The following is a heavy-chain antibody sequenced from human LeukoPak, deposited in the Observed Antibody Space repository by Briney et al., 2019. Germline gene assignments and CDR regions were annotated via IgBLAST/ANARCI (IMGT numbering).Heavy chain of an antibody. CDR3: AKNSIVGASSYFYYSMDV. D-gene: IGHD1-26*01. Sequence: PGGSLRVSCAASGFPFSTYAMSWVRQAPEKGLEWVSGISGGGRTTNYADSVKGRFTISRDNSKNTLYLQMNSLRAEDTAVYYCAKNSIVGASSYFYYSMDVWGQGTTVTVSS. J-gene: IGHJ6*02. CDR1: GFPFSTYA. V-gene: IGHV3-23*01. CDR2: ISGGGRTT.